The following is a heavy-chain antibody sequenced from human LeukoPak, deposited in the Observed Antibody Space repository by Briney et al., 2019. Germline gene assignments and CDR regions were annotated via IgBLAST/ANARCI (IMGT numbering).Heavy chain of an antibody. D-gene: IGHD6-13*01. CDR3: AKDHGDSTFFLFFDY. Sequence: GGSLRLSCAASGFTVSNNYLNWVRQAPGKGLEWVSVIYSGGTTYYANSVKGRFTISRDNSKNTLYLQMNSLRAEDTAVYYCAKDHGDSTFFLFFDYWGQGTLVTVSS. CDR1: GFTVSNNY. J-gene: IGHJ4*02. CDR2: IYSGGTT. V-gene: IGHV3-53*01.